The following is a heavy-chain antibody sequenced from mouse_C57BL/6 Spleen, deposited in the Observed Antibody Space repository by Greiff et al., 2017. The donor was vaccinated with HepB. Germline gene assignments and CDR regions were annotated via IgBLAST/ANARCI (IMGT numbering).Heavy chain of an antibody. Sequence: EVQLQQSGAELVRPGASVKLSCTASGFNIKDDYMHWVKQRPEQGLEWIGWIDPENGDTEYASKFQGKATITADTSSNTAYLQLSSLTSEDTAVYYCTTGDYDGFAYWGQGTLVTVSA. CDR3: TTGDYDGFAY. J-gene: IGHJ3*01. V-gene: IGHV14-4*01. D-gene: IGHD2-4*01. CDR1: GFNIKDDY. CDR2: IDPENGDT.